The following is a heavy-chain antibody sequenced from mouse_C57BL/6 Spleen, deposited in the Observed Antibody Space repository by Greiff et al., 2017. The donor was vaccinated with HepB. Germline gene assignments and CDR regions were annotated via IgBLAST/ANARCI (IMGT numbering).Heavy chain of an antibody. Sequence: VQLQQSGAELARPGASVKMSCKASGYTFTSYTMHWVKQRPGQGLEWIGYINPSSGYTKYNQKFKDKATLTADKSSSTAYMQLSSLTSEDSAVYYCASSYYSNPWFAYWGQGTLVTVSA. CDR2: INPSSGYT. CDR1: GYTFTSYT. D-gene: IGHD2-5*01. CDR3: ASSYYSNPWFAY. J-gene: IGHJ3*01. V-gene: IGHV1-4*01.